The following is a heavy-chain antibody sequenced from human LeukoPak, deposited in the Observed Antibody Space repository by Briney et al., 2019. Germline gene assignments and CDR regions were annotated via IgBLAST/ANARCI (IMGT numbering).Heavy chain of an antibody. CDR2: ITSSSTTL. CDR3: AREKGVENAFDI. Sequence: GGSLTLSCTASGFSFSIYSMNWVRQAPGKGLEWVSYITSSSTTLYYADSVKGRFTISRDNAKNSLYLQMNSLRAEDTAVYYCAREKGVENAFDIWGQGTMVTVSS. V-gene: IGHV3-48*04. CDR1: GFSFSIYS. J-gene: IGHJ3*02.